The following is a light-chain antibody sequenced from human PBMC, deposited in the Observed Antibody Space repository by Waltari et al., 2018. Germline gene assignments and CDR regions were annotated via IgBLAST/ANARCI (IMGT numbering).Light chain of an antibody. CDR2: KNH. CDR3: AVWEGSLKV. CDR1: PPNAGTNY. J-gene: IGLJ1*01. Sequence: SVLTQPPSVSGTPGQRVTISCSGSPPNAGTNYVFWYQLLPGAAPRLLIYKNHQRPSGVPARFSGSKSGTSASLAISGLRSEDEGDYYCAVWEGSLKVFGAGTKVTVL. V-gene: IGLV1-47*01.